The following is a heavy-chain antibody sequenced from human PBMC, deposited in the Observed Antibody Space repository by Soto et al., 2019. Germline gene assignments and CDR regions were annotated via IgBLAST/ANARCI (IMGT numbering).Heavy chain of an antibody. D-gene: IGHD6-19*01. CDR1: GDSISSVNW. CDR3: ARGGYSSGWYYDWFDP. J-gene: IGHJ5*02. V-gene: IGHV4-4*02. CDR2: IYHTGIT. Sequence: SETLSLTCAVSGDSISSVNWWSWVRQSPGQGLEWIGDIYHTGITNYNPSLQSRVTISVDTSKNQFSLKLSSVTAADTAVYYCARGGYSSGWYYDWFDPWGQGTLVTVSS.